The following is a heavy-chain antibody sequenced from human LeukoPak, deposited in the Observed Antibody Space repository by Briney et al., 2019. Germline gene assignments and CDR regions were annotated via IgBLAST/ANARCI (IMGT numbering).Heavy chain of an antibody. CDR2: ISHDGSNE. V-gene: IGHV3-30*18. Sequence: GGSLRLSCEASGFTFGSYGMHWVRQAPGKGLEWVALISHDGSNEYYGDSVKGRFTISRDNSKSTLYLQMNSLRAEDTAVYYCAKDQGYTYGHSFDYWGQGTLVTVSS. CDR1: GFTFGSYG. J-gene: IGHJ4*02. CDR3: AKDQGYTYGHSFDY. D-gene: IGHD5-18*01.